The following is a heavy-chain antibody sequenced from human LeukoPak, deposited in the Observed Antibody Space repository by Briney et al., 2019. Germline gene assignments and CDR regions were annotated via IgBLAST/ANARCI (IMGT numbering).Heavy chain of an antibody. CDR1: GGSISSSSYY. CDR2: IYYSGST. Sequence: SETLSLTCTVSGGSISSSSYYWGWIRQPPGKGLEWIGSIYYSGSTYYNPSLKSRVTISVDTSKNQFSLKLSSVTAADTAVYYCARERGILGAYFDYWGQGTLVTVSS. V-gene: IGHV4-39*07. J-gene: IGHJ4*02. D-gene: IGHD1-26*01. CDR3: ARERGILGAYFDY.